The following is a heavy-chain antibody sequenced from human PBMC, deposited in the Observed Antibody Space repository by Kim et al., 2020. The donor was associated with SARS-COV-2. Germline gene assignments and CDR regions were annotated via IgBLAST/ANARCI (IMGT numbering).Heavy chain of an antibody. Sequence: ADSVKGRFTISNDNSKNTLYLQMSSLRAEDTAVYYCASEAFRGWSHIGYWGQGTLVTVSS. CDR3: ASEAFRGWSHIGY. V-gene: IGHV3-30*07. J-gene: IGHJ4*02. D-gene: IGHD6-19*01.